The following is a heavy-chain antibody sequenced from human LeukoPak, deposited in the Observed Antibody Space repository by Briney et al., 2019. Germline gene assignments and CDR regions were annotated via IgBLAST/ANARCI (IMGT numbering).Heavy chain of an antibody. CDR1: GFTFSSYA. D-gene: IGHD3-3*02. CDR2: IIGRDSST. Sequence: GGSLRLSCAASGFTFSSYAMNWVRQAPGKGLEWVSAIIGRDSSTYYADSVKGRFTISRDNSKNTLYLKMNSLRAEDTAVYYCAKIRPPAYDIWGQGRMVTVSS. CDR3: AKIRPPAYDI. J-gene: IGHJ3*02. V-gene: IGHV3-23*01.